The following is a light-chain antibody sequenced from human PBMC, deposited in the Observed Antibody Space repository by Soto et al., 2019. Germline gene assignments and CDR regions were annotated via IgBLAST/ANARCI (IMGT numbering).Light chain of an antibody. CDR3: QQSYSNPRT. CDR2: AAT. Sequence: DIQMTQSPSSLSASVGDRVTITCRASQSISSYLNWYQHKPGKAPNLLIYAATTLQSGIPSRFSGSGSGTDFTLTISSLQPEDFATYYCQQSYSNPRTFXQGTKVDIK. J-gene: IGKJ1*01. V-gene: IGKV1-39*01. CDR1: QSISSY.